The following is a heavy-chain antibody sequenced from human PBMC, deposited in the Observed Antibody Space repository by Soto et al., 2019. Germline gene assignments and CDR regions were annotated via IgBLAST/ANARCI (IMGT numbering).Heavy chain of an antibody. CDR3: TRGHWALDS. CDR1: GGSISHYY. J-gene: IGHJ5*01. Sequence: SETLSLTCTVSGGSISHYYWSWIRQPPGKGLEWIAYIYYNGTTNSNPSLKGRVTISLDTSKSQFSLKLTSVTAADTAVYYCTRGHWALDSWAQGTLVTVSS. V-gene: IGHV4-59*01. CDR2: IYYNGTT. D-gene: IGHD3-16*01.